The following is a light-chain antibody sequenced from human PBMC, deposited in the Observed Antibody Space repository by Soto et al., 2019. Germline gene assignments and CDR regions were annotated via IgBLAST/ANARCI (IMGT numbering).Light chain of an antibody. V-gene: IGLV2-14*01. CDR2: EVN. CDR3: SSFASTHTYV. J-gene: IGLJ1*01. CDR1: SSDVAFYNH. Sequence: QSVLTQPASVSGSPGQSITISCTGTSSDVAFYNHVSWYQQHPGKAPKLLIYEVNNRPSGVSRRFSGSKSGNTASLTISGLQAEEEADYYCSSFASTHTYVFGTGTKVTVL.